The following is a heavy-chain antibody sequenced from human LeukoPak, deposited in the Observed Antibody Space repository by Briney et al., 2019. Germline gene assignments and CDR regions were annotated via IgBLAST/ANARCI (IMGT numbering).Heavy chain of an antibody. V-gene: IGHV3-21*01. CDR2: ISSSSSYI. CDR1: GFTFSSYS. CDR3: ARPGPNMVGAWVYFDY. Sequence: SGGSLRLSCAASGFTFSSYSMNWVRQAPGKGLEWVSSISSSSSYIYYADSVKGRFTISRDNAKNSLYLQMNSLRAEDTAVYYCARPGPNMVGAWVYFDYWGQGTLVTVSS. D-gene: IGHD1-26*01. J-gene: IGHJ4*02.